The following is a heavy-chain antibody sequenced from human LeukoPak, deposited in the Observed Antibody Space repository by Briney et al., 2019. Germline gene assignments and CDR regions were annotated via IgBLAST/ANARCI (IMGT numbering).Heavy chain of an antibody. CDR1: GFTFSGYD. Sequence: PGGSLRLSCAASGFTFSGYDMNWVRQAPGKGLEWVSSISGSSSYIYYAASMKGRFTISRDNGKNSLYLQMNSLRAEDTAVYYCARGSYGSGSYAYGPRAETNYYYYYYMDVWGKGTTVTVSS. D-gene: IGHD3-10*01. J-gene: IGHJ6*03. CDR3: ARGSYGSGSYAYGPRAETNYYYYYYMDV. V-gene: IGHV3-21*01. CDR2: ISGSSSYI.